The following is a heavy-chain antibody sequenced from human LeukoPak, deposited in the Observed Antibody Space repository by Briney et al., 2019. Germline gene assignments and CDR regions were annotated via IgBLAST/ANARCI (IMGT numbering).Heavy chain of an antibody. J-gene: IGHJ4*02. CDR1: GGSFSGYY. D-gene: IGHD3-22*01. Sequence: PSETLSLTCAVYGGSFSGYYWSWIRQPPGKGLEWIGYIYYSGSTNYNPSLKSRVTISVDTSKNQFSLKLSSVTAADTAVYYCARGVGTYSSGYYYYDYFDYWGQGTLVTVSS. CDR3: ARGVGTYSSGYYYYDYFDY. V-gene: IGHV4-59*01. CDR2: IYYSGST.